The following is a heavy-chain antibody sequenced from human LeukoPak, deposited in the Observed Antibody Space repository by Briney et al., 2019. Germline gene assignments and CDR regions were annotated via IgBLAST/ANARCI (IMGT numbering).Heavy chain of an antibody. Sequence: GGSLRLSSAASGFTFGSYSMNWVRQAPGKGLEWVSSISSSSSYIYYADSVKGRFTISRDNAKNSLYLQMNSLRAEDTAVYYCSVIAVAGRMVDAFDIWGQGTMVTVSS. CDR1: GFTFGSYS. CDR2: ISSSSSYI. D-gene: IGHD6-19*01. CDR3: SVIAVAGRMVDAFDI. J-gene: IGHJ3*02. V-gene: IGHV3-21*01.